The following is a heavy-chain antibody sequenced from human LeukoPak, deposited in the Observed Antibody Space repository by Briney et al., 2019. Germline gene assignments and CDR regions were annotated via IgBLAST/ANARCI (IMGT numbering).Heavy chain of an antibody. CDR2: TYYRSKWYN. CDR1: GDSVSSNSAA. CDR3: ARDLWGVGCSGSSCPPYYYYYGMDV. D-gene: IGHD2-15*01. V-gene: IGHV6-1*01. J-gene: IGHJ6*02. Sequence: SQTLSLTCAISGDSVSSNSAAWNWIRQSPSRGLEWLGRTYYRSKWYNDYAVSVKSRITINPDTSKNQFSLQLNSVTPEDTAVYYCARDLWGVGCSGSSCPPYYYYYGMDVWGQGTTVTVSS.